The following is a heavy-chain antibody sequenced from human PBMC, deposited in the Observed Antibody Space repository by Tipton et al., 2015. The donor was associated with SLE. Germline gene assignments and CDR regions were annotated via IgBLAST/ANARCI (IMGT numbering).Heavy chain of an antibody. V-gene: IGHV3-11*04. J-gene: IGHJ6*02. Sequence: SLRLSCAASGFTFSDHYMNWIRQAPGKGLEWISYISVSGSNIHYADSVKGRFTISRDNSKNTLYLQMNSLRAEDTAVYYCARVIVPYYYGMDVWGQGTTVTVSS. CDR1: GFTFSDHY. D-gene: IGHD2-21*01. CDR3: ARVIVPYYYGMDV. CDR2: ISVSGSNI.